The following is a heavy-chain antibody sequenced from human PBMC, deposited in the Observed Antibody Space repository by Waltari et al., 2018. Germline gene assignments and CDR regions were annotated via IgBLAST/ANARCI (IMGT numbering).Heavy chain of an antibody. J-gene: IGHJ4*02. V-gene: IGHV4-38-2*01. CDR2: IYHDGTT. CDR1: GYFINTGLY. Sequence: QVQLQESGPGLVKPSETLSLTCDVSGYFINTGLYWGWLRQPPGKGLEWVGTIYHDGTTVSSPSLNSRCTMSMDMSKNQISLKLKSVTAADTAVYYCTRQVLGYCTSAACRRLESWGQGTLVTVSS. D-gene: IGHD2-2*03. CDR3: TRQVLGYCTSAACRRLES.